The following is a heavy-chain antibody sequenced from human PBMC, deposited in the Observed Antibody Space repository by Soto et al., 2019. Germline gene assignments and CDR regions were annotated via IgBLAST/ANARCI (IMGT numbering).Heavy chain of an antibody. CDR3: ARASWQWLDS. CDR1: GYTFTNYG. CDR2: ISAHNGNT. J-gene: IGHJ5*01. Sequence: QVQLVQSGTEVKKPGASVKVSCKASGYTFTNYGVNWVRQAPGQGHEGMGWISAHNGNTDYVQKFKGRVPMTTDTATTTATLHLRSLRSDDTAVYYGARASWQWLDSWGQGTLVTISP. V-gene: IGHV1-18*01. D-gene: IGHD3-10*01.